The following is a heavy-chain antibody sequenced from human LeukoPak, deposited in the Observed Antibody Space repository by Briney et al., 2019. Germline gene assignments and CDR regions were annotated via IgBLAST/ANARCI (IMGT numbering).Heavy chain of an antibody. D-gene: IGHD6-6*01. CDR1: GFSFSSYT. Sequence: QPGGSLRLSCAGSGFSFSSYTMHWVRQAPGKGLEWVAIISYDGTNEYYADSVKGRFTISRDNSKNTLYLQVNSLRAEDTAVYHCAKDVEQLVLGSYFDYWGQGTLVTVSS. CDR2: ISYDGTNE. V-gene: IGHV3-30*04. CDR3: AKDVEQLVLGSYFDY. J-gene: IGHJ4*02.